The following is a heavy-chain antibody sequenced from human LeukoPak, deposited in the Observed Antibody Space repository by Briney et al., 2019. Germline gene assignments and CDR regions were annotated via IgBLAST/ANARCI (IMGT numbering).Heavy chain of an antibody. J-gene: IGHJ6*02. Sequence: PGGSLRLSCAASGFTVSSNYMSWVRQAPGKGLERVSVIYSGGFTHYADSVKDRFTISRDNSKNTLYLQMNSLRVEDTAVYYCARAYTVTHQGSYYYYYGMDVWGQGTTVTVSS. V-gene: IGHV3-66*01. CDR1: GFTVSSNY. D-gene: IGHD4-17*01. CDR2: IYSGGFT. CDR3: ARAYTVTHQGSYYYYYGMDV.